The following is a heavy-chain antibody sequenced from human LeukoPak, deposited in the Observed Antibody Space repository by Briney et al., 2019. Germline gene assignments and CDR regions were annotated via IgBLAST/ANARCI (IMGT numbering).Heavy chain of an antibody. Sequence: PSETLSLTCTVSGGSLSSYYCSWIRQPPGKGLGWIGYIYYSGSTKYNPSLNNRVTISVDTSKNQVSLNLTSVTAADTAVYYCARLSYYYDSSESDIWGRGTTVTVSS. CDR2: IYYSGST. V-gene: IGHV4-59*08. CDR3: ARLSYYYDSSESDI. J-gene: IGHJ3*02. CDR1: GGSLSSYY. D-gene: IGHD3-22*01.